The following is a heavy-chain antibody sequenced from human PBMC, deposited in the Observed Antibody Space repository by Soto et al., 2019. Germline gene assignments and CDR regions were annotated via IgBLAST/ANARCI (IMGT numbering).Heavy chain of an antibody. CDR1: GFTFSSYW. D-gene: IGHD3-3*01. V-gene: IGHV3-74*01. J-gene: IGHJ5*02. Sequence: GGSLRLSCAASGFTFSSYWMHWARQAPGKGLVWVSRINSDGSSTSYADSVKGRFTISRDNAKNTLYLQMNSLRAEDTAVYYCARGRYDFWSGYSRKTNWFDPWGQGTLVTVSS. CDR3: ARGRYDFWSGYSRKTNWFDP. CDR2: INSDGSST.